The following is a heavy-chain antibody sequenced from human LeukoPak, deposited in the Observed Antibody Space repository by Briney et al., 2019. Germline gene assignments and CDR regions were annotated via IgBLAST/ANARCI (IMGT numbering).Heavy chain of an antibody. CDR1: GFTFSTVW. D-gene: IGHD6-13*01. CDR3: VRGGSNFDF. J-gene: IGHJ4*02. V-gene: IGHV3-7*04. Sequence: GGSLRLSCAPSGFTFSTVWMSWVRQAPGKGLEWVANIKEDGSEKYYVDSVKGRFTIARDNAKNSLYLQMNSLKAEDTAVYYCVRGGSNFDFWGQGTLVTVSS. CDR2: IKEDGSEK.